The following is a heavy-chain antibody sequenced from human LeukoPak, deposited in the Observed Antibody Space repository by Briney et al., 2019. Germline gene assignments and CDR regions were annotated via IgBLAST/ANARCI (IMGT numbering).Heavy chain of an antibody. J-gene: IGHJ5*02. V-gene: IGHV4-4*07. Sequence: PSETLSLTCTVSGASISIYYWSWLRQPAGKRLEWIGRIYTSGSTSYNPSLKSRVTMSVDTSKNQSSLKLSSVTAADTAVYYCARDEGYSYGRNWFDPWGQGTLVTVSS. D-gene: IGHD5-18*01. CDR1: GASISIYY. CDR3: ARDEGYSYGRNWFDP. CDR2: IYTSGST.